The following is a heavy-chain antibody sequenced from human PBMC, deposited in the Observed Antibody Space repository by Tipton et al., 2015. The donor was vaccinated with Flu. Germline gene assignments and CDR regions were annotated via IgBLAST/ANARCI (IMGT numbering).Heavy chain of an antibody. D-gene: IGHD1-26*01. V-gene: IGHV4-59*08. J-gene: IGHJ5*01. Sequence: TMSLTCTVSGGSMSGYYWSWIRQPPGKGLEWIAYIYSSGNTNYNPSLESRVTVSVDTSKNQFSLKLSSVTAADTAVYYCVRHPNRVGTTGGFFDSWGQGTLVTVSS. CDR2: IYSSGNT. CDR3: VRHPNRVGTTGGFFDS. CDR1: GGSMSGYY.